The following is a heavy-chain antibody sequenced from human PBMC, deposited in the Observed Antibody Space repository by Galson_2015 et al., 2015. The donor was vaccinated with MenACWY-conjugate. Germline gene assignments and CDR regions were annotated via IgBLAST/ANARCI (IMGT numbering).Heavy chain of an antibody. D-gene: IGHD3-10*01. CDR2: IDLDGSIT. V-gene: IGHV3-74*03. CDR3: VRGSGLHGPVDY. J-gene: IGHJ4*02. CDR1: GFTFSSHW. Sequence: SLRLSCAASGFTFSSHWMNWVRQAPGKGLEWVSGIDLDGSITTYADSVKGRFTISRDNAKNTFYLQMNSLRVDDTAVYYCVRGSGLHGPVDYWGQGALVTVSS.